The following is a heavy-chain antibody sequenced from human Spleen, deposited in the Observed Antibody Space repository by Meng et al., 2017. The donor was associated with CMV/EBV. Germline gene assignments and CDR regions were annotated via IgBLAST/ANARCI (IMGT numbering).Heavy chain of an antibody. D-gene: IGHD4-11*01. CDR3: ATTANYFDY. V-gene: IGHV3-11*04. CDR2: ISSSGSAI. J-gene: IGHJ4*02. CDR1: GFTFSDYY. Sequence: GESLKISCAASGFTFSDYYMNWVRQAPGKGLEWISYISSSGSAIYYADSVKGRFTISRDNAKNSLFLQMNSLRAEDTAVYYCATTANYFDYWGQGALVTVSS.